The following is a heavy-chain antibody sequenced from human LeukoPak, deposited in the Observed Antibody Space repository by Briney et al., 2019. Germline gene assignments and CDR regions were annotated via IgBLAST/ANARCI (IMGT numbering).Heavy chain of an antibody. Sequence: SETLSLTCAVYGGSFSGYYWSWIRQPPGKGLEWIGEINHSGSTNYNPSLKSRVTISVDKSKNQFSLKLSSVTAADTAVYYCARVGSGRYWYFDLWGRGTLVTVSS. CDR3: ARVGSGRYWYFDL. D-gene: IGHD6-19*01. J-gene: IGHJ2*01. CDR2: INHSGST. V-gene: IGHV4-34*01. CDR1: GGSFSGYY.